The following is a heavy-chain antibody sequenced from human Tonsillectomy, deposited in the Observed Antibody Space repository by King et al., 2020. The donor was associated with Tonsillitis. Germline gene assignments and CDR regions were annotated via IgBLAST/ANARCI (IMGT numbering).Heavy chain of an antibody. V-gene: IGHV4-59*01. CDR1: GGSISSYY. J-gene: IGHJ4*02. Sequence: LQLQESGPGLVKPSETLSLTCTVSGGSISSYYWSWIRQPPGKGLEWIGYIYYSGSTNYNPSLKSRFTISVDTSKNQFSLKLSSVPAADTAVYYCARDQNYYDSSGYYRGGFDYWGQGTLVTVSS. CDR2: IYYSGST. D-gene: IGHD3-22*01. CDR3: ARDQNYYDSSGYYRGGFDY.